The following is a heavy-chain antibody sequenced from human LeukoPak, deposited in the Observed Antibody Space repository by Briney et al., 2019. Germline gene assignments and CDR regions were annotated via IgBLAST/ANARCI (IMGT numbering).Heavy chain of an antibody. J-gene: IGHJ5*02. CDR2: INHSGST. Sequence: TSETLSLTCAVYGGSFSGYYWIWIRQPPGKGLEWIGEINHSGSTNYNPSLKSRVTISVDTSKNQFSLKLSSVTAADTAVYYCARWPGWFDPWGQGTLVTVSS. CDR3: ARWPGWFDP. V-gene: IGHV4-34*01. CDR1: GGSFSGYY. D-gene: IGHD5-12*01.